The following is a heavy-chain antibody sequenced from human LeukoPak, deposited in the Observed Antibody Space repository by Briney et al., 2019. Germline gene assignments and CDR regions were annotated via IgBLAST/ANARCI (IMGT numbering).Heavy chain of an antibody. CDR1: GFTVSSNY. J-gene: IGHJ4*02. D-gene: IGHD3-22*01. CDR2: IYSGGST. Sequence: GGSLRLSCAASGFTVSSNYMSWVRQAPGKGLEWVSVIYSGGSTYYADSVKGRFNISRENSKYTLYLQMNSLSAEDTAVYYCAREFMGDSSGKPDYWGQGTLVTVSS. CDR3: AREFMGDSSGKPDY. V-gene: IGHV3-53*01.